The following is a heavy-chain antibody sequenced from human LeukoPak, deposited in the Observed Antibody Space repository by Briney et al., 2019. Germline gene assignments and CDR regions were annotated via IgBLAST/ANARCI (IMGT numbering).Heavy chain of an antibody. V-gene: IGHV3-23*01. CDR1: GFTFTSYA. CDR3: AKDRSLQNFDY. J-gene: IGHJ4*02. Sequence: GGSLRLSCAAPGFTFTSYAMSWVRQAPGKGLEWVSAISGSGGSTYYADSVKGRFTISRDNSKNTLYLQMNSLRAEDTAAYYCAKDRSLQNFDYWGQGTLVTVSS. CDR2: ISGSGGST.